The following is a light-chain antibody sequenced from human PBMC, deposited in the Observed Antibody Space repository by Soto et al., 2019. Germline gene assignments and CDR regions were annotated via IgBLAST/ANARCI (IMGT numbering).Light chain of an antibody. J-gene: IGLJ2*01. CDR3: GAWDDSLNGVV. Sequence: QAVVTQPPSASGTPGQTVTISCSGSRSNIGSNTANWFQQVPGTAPKLLIYSQNQRPSGVPDRFSGSKSGTSASLAISGLQSEDEADYYCGAWDDSLNGVVFGGGTKVTVL. V-gene: IGLV1-44*01. CDR2: SQN. CDR1: RSNIGSNT.